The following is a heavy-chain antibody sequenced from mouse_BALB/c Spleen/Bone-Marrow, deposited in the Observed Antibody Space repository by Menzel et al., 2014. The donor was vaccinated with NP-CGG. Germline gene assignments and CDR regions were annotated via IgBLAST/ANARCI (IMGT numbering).Heavy chain of an antibody. CDR1: GYTFTSYW. CDR3: ARWNYYGSLYWYFDV. D-gene: IGHD1-1*01. CDR2: INPSNGRT. J-gene: IGHJ1*01. V-gene: IGHV1S81*02. Sequence: QVQLQQSGAELVKPGASVKLSCKASGYTFTSYWMHWVKQRPGQGLEWIGEINPSNGRTNYNEKFKSKATLTVDKSSSTAYMQLSSLTSEDSAVYYCARWNYYGSLYWYFDVWGAGTTVPVSS.